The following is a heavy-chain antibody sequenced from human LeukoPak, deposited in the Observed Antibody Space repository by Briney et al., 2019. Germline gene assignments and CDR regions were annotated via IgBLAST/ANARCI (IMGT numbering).Heavy chain of an antibody. D-gene: IGHD2-21*01. V-gene: IGHV1-2*02. CDR2: INPNSGGT. CDR3: ARVSDCGGDCYDWFDP. Sequence: GASVKVSCKASGYTFTGYYMHWVRQAPGQGVEWMGWINPNSGGTNYAQKFQGRVTMTRDTSISTAYMELSRLRSDDAAVYYCARVSDCGGDCYDWFDPWGQGTLVTVSS. J-gene: IGHJ5*02. CDR1: GYTFTGYY.